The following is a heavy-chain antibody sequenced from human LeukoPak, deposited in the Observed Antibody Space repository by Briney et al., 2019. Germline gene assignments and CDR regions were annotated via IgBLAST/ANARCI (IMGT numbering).Heavy chain of an antibody. CDR2: INPNSGGT. CDR3: ARDFIVVVVAEGGWLDP. J-gene: IGHJ5*02. Sequence: ASVKVSCKASGYTFTGYYMHWVRQAPGQGLEWMGWINPNSGGTNYAQKFQGRVTMTRDTSISTAYMELSRLRSDDTAVYYCARDFIVVVVAEGGWLDPWGQGTLVTVSS. D-gene: IGHD2-15*01. CDR1: GYTFTGYY. V-gene: IGHV1-2*02.